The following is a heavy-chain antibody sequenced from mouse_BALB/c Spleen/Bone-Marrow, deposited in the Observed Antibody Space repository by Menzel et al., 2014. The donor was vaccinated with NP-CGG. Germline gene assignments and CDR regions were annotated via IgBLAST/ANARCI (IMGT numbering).Heavy chain of an antibody. Sequence: VQLQQSGAELVRPGTSVKASCKASGYAFTDYLMEWLKQRPGQGLEWIGVINPGSGSTNYNEKFKDKATLTADKSSSTAYMQLSSLTSDDSAVYFCARYDGYFDYWGQGTIRTVSS. CDR2: INPGSGST. V-gene: IGHV1-54*01. D-gene: IGHD2-3*01. J-gene: IGHJ2*01. CDR1: GYAFTDYL. CDR3: ARYDGYFDY.